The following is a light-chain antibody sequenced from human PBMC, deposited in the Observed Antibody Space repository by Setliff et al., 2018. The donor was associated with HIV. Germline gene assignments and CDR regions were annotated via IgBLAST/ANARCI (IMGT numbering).Light chain of an antibody. J-gene: IGLJ1*01. CDR2: DVS. CDR1: SSDVGAYNY. V-gene: IGLV2-11*01. Sequence: QSALTQPRSVSGSPGQSVTLSCTGSSSDVGAYNYVSWYQQYPGKAPKLIIYDVSKRPSGVPDRFSGSKSGDTASLTISGLQSEDEADYYCCSYAGTYTYIFGSGTRSPS. CDR3: CSYAGTYTYI.